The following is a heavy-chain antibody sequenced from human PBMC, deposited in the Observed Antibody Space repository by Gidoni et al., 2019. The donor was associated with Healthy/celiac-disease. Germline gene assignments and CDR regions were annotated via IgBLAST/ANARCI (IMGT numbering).Heavy chain of an antibody. CDR1: GFTFSSYG. V-gene: IGHV3-33*01. CDR2: IWYDGSNK. CDR3: ARDYGDFLYYYYGMDV. D-gene: IGHD4-17*01. Sequence: QVQLVESGGGVVQPGRSLRLSCAAYGFTFSSYGMHWVRQAPGKGLEWVAVIWYDGSNKYYADSVKGRFTISRDNSKNTLYLQMNSLRAEDTAVYYCARDYGDFLYYYYGMDVWGQGTTVTVSS. J-gene: IGHJ6*02.